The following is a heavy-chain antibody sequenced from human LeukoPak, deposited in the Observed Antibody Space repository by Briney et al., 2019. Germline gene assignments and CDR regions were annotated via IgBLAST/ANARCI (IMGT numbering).Heavy chain of an antibody. D-gene: IGHD3-22*01. V-gene: IGHV1-18*01. CDR3: ARNSRGYYFFDY. CDR2: ISAYNGIT. Sequence: ASVKVSFKASGYTFTNYVISWVRQAPGQGPEWMGWISAYNGITNSAQRFQGRLTVTTDISTSTVYMELRSLRSDDTAVYYCARNSRGYYFFDYWGQGSLVTVSS. CDR1: GYTFTNYV. J-gene: IGHJ4*02.